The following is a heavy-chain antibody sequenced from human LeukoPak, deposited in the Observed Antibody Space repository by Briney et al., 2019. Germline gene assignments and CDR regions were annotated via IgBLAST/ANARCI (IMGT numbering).Heavy chain of an antibody. V-gene: IGHV4-39*01. J-gene: IGHJ4*02. Sequence: SETLSLTCTVSGGSISSSSYYWGWIRQPPGKGLEGIGSIYSSGSTYYNPSLKSRVTISVDTSKIQFSLKLSSVTAADKAVYYCARNLFVEMDKIDYWGKGTLVTVSS. CDR1: GGSISSSSYY. CDR3: ARNLFVEMDKIDY. D-gene: IGHD5-24*01. CDR2: IYSSGST.